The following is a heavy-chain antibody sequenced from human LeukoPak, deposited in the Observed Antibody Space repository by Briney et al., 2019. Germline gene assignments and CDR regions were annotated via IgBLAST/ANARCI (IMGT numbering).Heavy chain of an antibody. CDR3: ARGLTSGKIYSPVYYYYYGMDV. D-gene: IGHD3-10*01. J-gene: IGHJ6*02. CDR2: ISGSGGST. CDR1: GFTFSSYA. Sequence: HPGGSLRLSCAASGFTFSSYAMSWVRQAPGKGLEWVSAISGSGGSTYYADSVKGRFTISRDNSKNTLYLQMNSLRAEDTAVYYCARGLTSGKIYSPVYYYYYGMDVWGRGTTVTVSS. V-gene: IGHV3-23*01.